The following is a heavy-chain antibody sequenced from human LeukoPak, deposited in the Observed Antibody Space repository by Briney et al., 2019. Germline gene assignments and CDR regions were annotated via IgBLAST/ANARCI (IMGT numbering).Heavy chain of an antibody. CDR2: IVVGSAKT. CDR3: ATYRQVLLPFES. D-gene: IGHD2-8*02. J-gene: IGHJ4*02. V-gene: IGHV1-58*02. CDR1: GFTFTSSA. Sequence: SVKVPCKASGFTFTSSAMQWVRQARGQRLEWIGWIVVGSAKTNYAQKFQERATITRDMSTSTAYMELSSLRSEDTAIYYCATYRQVLLPFESWGQGTLVTVSS.